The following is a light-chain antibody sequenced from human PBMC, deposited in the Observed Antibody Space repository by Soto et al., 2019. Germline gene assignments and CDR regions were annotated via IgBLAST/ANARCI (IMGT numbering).Light chain of an antibody. CDR3: QQSYSTPLT. V-gene: IGKV1-39*01. Sequence: DIQMTHSPSSLSASVVDRVTITCLASQSIITYLNWYQQKPRKAPKLLIFAASSLQSGVPSRFSGSGSGTDFTLTISSLQPEDFATYYCQQSYSTPLTFGGGTKVDI. CDR2: AAS. CDR1: QSIITY. J-gene: IGKJ4*01.